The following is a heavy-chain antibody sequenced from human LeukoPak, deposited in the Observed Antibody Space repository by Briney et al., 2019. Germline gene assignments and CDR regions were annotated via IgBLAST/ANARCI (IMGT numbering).Heavy chain of an antibody. CDR2: IIPIFGTA. Sequence: GSSVKVSCKASGGTFSSYAISWVRQAPGQGLEWMGGIIPIFGTANYAQKFQGRVTITADKSTSTAYMELSSLRSEDTAVYYCAGELDGDYVSNWFDPWGQGTLVTVSS. D-gene: IGHD4-17*01. CDR1: GGTFSSYA. V-gene: IGHV1-69*06. CDR3: AGELDGDYVSNWFDP. J-gene: IGHJ5*02.